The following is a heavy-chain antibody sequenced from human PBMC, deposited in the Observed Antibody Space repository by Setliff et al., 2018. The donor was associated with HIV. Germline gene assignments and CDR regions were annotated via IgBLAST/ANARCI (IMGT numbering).Heavy chain of an antibody. CDR3: ARPRRVRSRAWYWFDI. CDR1: GGSISSGSYY. D-gene: IGHD6-19*01. J-gene: IGHJ5*02. CDR2: IYITGST. Sequence: SETLSLTCTVSGGSISSGSYYWSWIRQPAGKRLEWIGRIYITGSTNYNPSLKSRVTTSVDTSKNQFSLNLFSVTAADTAVYYCARPRRVRSRAWYWFDIWGQGTLVTVSS. V-gene: IGHV4-61*02.